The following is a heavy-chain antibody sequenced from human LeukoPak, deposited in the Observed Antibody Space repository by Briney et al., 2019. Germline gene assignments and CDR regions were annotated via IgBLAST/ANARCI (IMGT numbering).Heavy chain of an antibody. V-gene: IGHV1-18*01. Sequence: ASVKVSCKASGYTFTSYGISWVRQAPGQGLEWMGWISAYNGNTNYAQKLQGRVTMTTDTSTSTAYMELRSLRSDDTAVYYCARNYDYVWGSYRYHYYYYYMDVWGKGTTVTVSS. D-gene: IGHD3-16*02. CDR3: ARNYDYVWGSYRYHYYYYYMDV. CDR1: GYTFTSYG. J-gene: IGHJ6*03. CDR2: ISAYNGNT.